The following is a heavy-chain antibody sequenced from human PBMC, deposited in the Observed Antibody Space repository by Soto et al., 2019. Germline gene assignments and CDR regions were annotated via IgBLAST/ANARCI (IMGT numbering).Heavy chain of an antibody. CDR3: ARLPGIAAAGYYGMDV. J-gene: IGHJ6*02. V-gene: IGHV5-10-1*01. CDR2: IDPSDSYT. D-gene: IGHD6-13*01. Sequence: VESLKISCKGSGDSFTSYWISWVRQMPWKGLEWMGRIDPSDSYTNYSPSFQGHVTISADKSISTAYLQWSSLKASDTAMYYCARLPGIAAAGYYGMDVWGQGTTVTVSS. CDR1: GDSFTSYW.